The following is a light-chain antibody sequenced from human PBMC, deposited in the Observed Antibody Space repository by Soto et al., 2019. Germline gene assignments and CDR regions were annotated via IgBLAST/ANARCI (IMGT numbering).Light chain of an antibody. CDR3: CSYTGSYGGV. CDR1: SSDVGGYNY. V-gene: IGLV2-11*01. CDR2: DVS. Sequence: QSALTQPRSVSGSPGQSVTISCTGTSSDVGGYNYVSWYQQHPGKAPKLMIYDVSKRPSGVPDRFSGSKSGNTASLIISGLQAEDEADYYCCSYTGSYGGVFGGGTKLTVL. J-gene: IGLJ2*01.